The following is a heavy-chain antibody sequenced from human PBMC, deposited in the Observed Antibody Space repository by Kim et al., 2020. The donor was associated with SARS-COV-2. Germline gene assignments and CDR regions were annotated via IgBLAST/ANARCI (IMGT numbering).Heavy chain of an antibody. CDR3: AREKVTIFGVVYYYYYGMDV. V-gene: IGHV3-74*01. J-gene: IGHJ6*02. CDR2: INSDGSST. CDR1: GFTFSSYW. Sequence: GGSLRLSCAASGFTFSSYWMHWVRQAPGKGLVWVSRINSDGSSTSYADSVKGRFTISRDNAKNTLYLQMNSLRAEDTAVYYCAREKVTIFGVVYYYYYGMDVWGQGTTVTVSS. D-gene: IGHD3-3*01.